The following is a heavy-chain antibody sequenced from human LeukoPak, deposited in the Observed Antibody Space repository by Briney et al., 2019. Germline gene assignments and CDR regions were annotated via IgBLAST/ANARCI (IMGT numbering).Heavy chain of an antibody. CDR3: ARNYGSNSDY. Sequence: VASVKVSCKASGYTFTGYYMHWVRQAPGQGLEWMGWINPNSGGTNYAQKFQGRVTMTRDTSISTAYLQWSSLKASDTAMYYCARNYGSNSDYWGQGTLVTVSS. CDR2: INPNSGGT. J-gene: IGHJ4*02. D-gene: IGHD4-23*01. V-gene: IGHV1-2*02. CDR1: GYTFTGYY.